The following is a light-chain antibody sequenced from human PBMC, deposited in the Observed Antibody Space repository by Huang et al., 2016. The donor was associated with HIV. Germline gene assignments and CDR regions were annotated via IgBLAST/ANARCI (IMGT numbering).Light chain of an antibody. J-gene: IGKJ2*01. CDR1: QTVNSN. Sequence: EVVMTQSPVTLSASPGDGVTLSCRASQTVNSNLAWYQQKPGKVPRLLSYGASNRATGIPARFTGSGSGTEFTLTINSLHSEDFAVYYCQQYDTWPPVSSFGQGTKLVTK. CDR2: GAS. V-gene: IGKV3-15*01. CDR3: QQYDTWPPVSS.